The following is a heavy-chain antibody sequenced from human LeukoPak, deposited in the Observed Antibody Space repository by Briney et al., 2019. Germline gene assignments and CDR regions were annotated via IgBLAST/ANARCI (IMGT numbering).Heavy chain of an antibody. CDR2: IKQDGSEK. CDR1: GFTFSSYW. CDR3: ARDQGGPPGYYGSGSYYRGDAFDI. V-gene: IGHV3-7*01. D-gene: IGHD3-10*01. Sequence: GGSLRLSCAASGFTFSSYWMSWVRQAPGKGLEWVANIKQDGSEKYYVDSVKGRFTISRDNAKNSLYLQMNSLRAEDTAVYYCARDQGGPPGYYGSGSYYRGDAFDIWGQGTMVTVSS. J-gene: IGHJ3*02.